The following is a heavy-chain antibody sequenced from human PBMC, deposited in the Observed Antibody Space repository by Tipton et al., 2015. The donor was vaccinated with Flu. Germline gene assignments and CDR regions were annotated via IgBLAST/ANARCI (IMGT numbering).Heavy chain of an antibody. J-gene: IGHJ4*02. CDR1: GGSIRGYY. V-gene: IGHV4-59*01. CDR3: ARGPPGPSIRAYYFDI. Sequence: LRLSCTVSGGSIRGYYLNWIRQFPGKGLEWIGFVYYTGSTNYKSSLKSRVTISTDTSTNQVSLKMNSVIAADTAVYYCARGPPGPSIRAYYFDIWGQGALVTVSS. CDR2: VYYTGST. D-gene: IGHD2-21*01.